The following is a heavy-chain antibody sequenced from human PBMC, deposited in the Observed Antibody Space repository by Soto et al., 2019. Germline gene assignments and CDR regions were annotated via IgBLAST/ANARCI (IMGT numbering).Heavy chain of an antibody. CDR3: KSTDSSDSEAFDV. J-gene: IGHJ3*01. Sequence: PGGSLRLSCAASGFTFSRYWMSWVRQAPGKGLEWVANIKQDGSEKYYVESVKGRFTISRDNAKSSLYLQMNVLRAEDTAVYYCKSTDSSDSEAFDVWGQGTMVTVSS. CDR1: GFTFSRYW. CDR2: IKQDGSEK. D-gene: IGHD6-25*01. V-gene: IGHV3-7*01.